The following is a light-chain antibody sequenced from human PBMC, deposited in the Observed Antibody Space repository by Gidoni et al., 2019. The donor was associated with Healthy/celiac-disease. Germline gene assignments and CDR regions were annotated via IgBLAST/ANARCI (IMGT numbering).Light chain of an antibody. CDR2: GAS. CDR1: QSVSSSY. Sequence: ETVLTQSPGTLSLSPGERATLSCRASQSVSSSYLAWYQQKPGQAPRRLIYGASSRATGIPDRFSGSGSGTDFTLTISRLEPEDFAVYYCQQYGSSRTFGQGTRVKIK. CDR3: QQYGSSRT. J-gene: IGKJ1*01. V-gene: IGKV3-20*01.